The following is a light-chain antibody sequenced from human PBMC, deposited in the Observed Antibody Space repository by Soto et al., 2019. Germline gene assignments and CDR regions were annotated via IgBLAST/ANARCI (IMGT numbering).Light chain of an antibody. CDR1: QGISSY. Sequence: DIQLTQSPSFLSASVGDRVTITCRASQGISSYLAWYQQKLGKAPKLLIYAASTLQSGVPSRFSGSGSGTEFTLTISSLQPEDFATYYCQQLNTYPETFGQGTKVDIK. J-gene: IGKJ1*01. V-gene: IGKV1-9*01. CDR2: AAS. CDR3: QQLNTYPET.